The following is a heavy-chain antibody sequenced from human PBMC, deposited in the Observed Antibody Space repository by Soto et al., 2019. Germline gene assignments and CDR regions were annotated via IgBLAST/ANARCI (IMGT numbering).Heavy chain of an antibody. Sequence: EGYLRLSCEASGFTLRSYAMTWVRQAPGKGLEWVSLISANDVGTYYAESVKTRFTISTDQSRNTVYLQMDSLRADDTAIYYSAKAKNDYNWDNRPPFDYWGQGTLVTVSS. J-gene: IGHJ4*02. CDR1: GFTLRSYA. V-gene: IGHV3-23*01. CDR2: ISANDVGT. CDR3: AKAKNDYNWDNRPPFDY. D-gene: IGHD1-20*01.